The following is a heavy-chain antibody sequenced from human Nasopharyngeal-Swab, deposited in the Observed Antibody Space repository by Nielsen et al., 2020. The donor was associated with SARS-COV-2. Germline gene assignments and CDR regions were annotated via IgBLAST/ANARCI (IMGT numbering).Heavy chain of an antibody. D-gene: IGHD6-19*01. CDR3: ARNGSLGYSGGWGYGSSPLYNAMDV. CDR1: GFAFTDYS. J-gene: IGHJ6*02. V-gene: IGHV3-7*05. CDR2: LKQDGSEK. Sequence: GGSLRLSCAASGFAFTDYSMDWVRQAPGKGLEWVAYLKQDGSEKNYVDSVRGRFTISRDNAKNSLYLQMNSLRAEDTAVYYCARNGSLGYSGGWGYGSSPLYNAMDVWGQGTTVTVSS.